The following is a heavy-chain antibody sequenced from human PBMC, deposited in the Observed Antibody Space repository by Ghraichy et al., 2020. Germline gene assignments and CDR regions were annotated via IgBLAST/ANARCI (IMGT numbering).Heavy chain of an antibody. J-gene: IGHJ4*02. D-gene: IGHD3-22*01. V-gene: IGHV3-23*01. CDR2: ISGSGRST. CDR1: GFTFSGYA. Sequence: LSLTCAASGFTFSGYAMSWVRQAPGKGLEWVSGISGSGRSTYHADSVKGRFTISRDNSKNTLYLQVNSLRAEDTAKYYCAKGDSRHYDSIGHPDYWGQGTLVTVSS. CDR3: AKGDSRHYDSIGHPDY.